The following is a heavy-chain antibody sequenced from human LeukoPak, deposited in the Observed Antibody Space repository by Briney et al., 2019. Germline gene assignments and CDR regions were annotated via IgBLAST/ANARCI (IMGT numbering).Heavy chain of an antibody. D-gene: IGHD6-6*01. CDR2: IYPGDSDT. CDR3: ARAYSSSSTWFDP. V-gene: IGHV5-51*01. CDR1: GYSFPSYW. Sequence: GESLKISCKGSGYSFPSYWIGWVRQMPGKGLEWMGIIYPGDSDTRYSPSFQGQVSISADKSISTAYLQWSSLKTSDTAMYYCARAYSSSSTWFDPWGQGTLVTVSS. J-gene: IGHJ5*02.